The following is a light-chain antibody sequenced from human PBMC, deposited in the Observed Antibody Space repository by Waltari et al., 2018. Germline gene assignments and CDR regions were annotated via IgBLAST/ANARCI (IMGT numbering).Light chain of an antibody. CDR1: QSVGKD. Sequence: MTQSPATLYMSPGERATPSCRATQSVGKDVAWYQQRPGQTPRLLIYVTSSTGTGVPARFSGSGSGTEFTLTISSLQSEDFAIYYCQQYHEWPYTFGQGTRVEIK. V-gene: IGKV3-15*01. CDR2: VTS. CDR3: QQYHEWPYT. J-gene: IGKJ2*01.